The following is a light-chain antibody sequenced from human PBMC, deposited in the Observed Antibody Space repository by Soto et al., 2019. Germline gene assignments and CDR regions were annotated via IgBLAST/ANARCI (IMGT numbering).Light chain of an antibody. Sequence: DIVMTQSPLSLPVTPGEPASISCRSSQSLLHSNGYNYLDWYLQKPGQSPQLLIYLGSNRASGVPDRFSGSGSRTDFTLKISRVEAEDVGVYYCMQALQTSWTFGQGTKVEIK. V-gene: IGKV2-28*01. CDR2: LGS. CDR1: QSLLHSNGYNY. CDR3: MQALQTSWT. J-gene: IGKJ1*01.